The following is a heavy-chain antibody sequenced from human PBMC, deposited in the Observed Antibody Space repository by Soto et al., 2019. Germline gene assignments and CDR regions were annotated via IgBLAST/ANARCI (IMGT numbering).Heavy chain of an antibody. J-gene: IGHJ5*02. CDR2: IVPMFGTA. V-gene: IGHV1-69*12. Sequence: QVQLVQSGAEVKEPGSSVNVSCKTSGGTFGNTAVTWVRQAPGQGLEWIGGIVPMFGTANYAQKFRGRVTVTADDSTSTASMELSSLRSDDTAVYYCARDGDPGYSFWSGPLGGGRFDPWGQGTLVTVSS. CDR3: ARDGDPGYSFWSGPLGGGRFDP. D-gene: IGHD3-3*01. CDR1: GGTFGNTA.